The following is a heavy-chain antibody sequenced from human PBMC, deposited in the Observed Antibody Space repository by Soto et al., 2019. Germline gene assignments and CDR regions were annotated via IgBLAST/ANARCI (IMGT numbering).Heavy chain of an antibody. V-gene: IGHV3-23*01. Sequence: ESGGGLVQPGGSLRLSCAASGFIFSDYAMTWVRQAPGKGLEWVSGIGGGGSDTYYVDSVKGRFTISRDNSKNTLYLQMNSLRAEDTALYYCAKDAVPFNGQWDWFDSWGQGTLVTVSS. CDR3: AKDAVPFNGQWDWFDS. CDR2: IGGGGSDT. CDR1: GFIFSDYA. D-gene: IGHD6-19*01. J-gene: IGHJ5*01.